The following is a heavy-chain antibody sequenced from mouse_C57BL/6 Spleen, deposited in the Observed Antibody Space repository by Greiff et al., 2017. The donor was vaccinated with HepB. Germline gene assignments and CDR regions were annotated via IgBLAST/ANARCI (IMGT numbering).Heavy chain of an antibody. CDR1: GYTFTSYW. J-gene: IGHJ2*01. Sequence: QVQLKQSGAELVKPGASVKMSCKASGYTFTSYWITWVKQRPGQGLEWIGDIYPGSGSTNYNEKFKSKATLTVDTSSSTAYMQLSSLTSEDSAVYYCAKGGLGRDYWGQGTTLTVSS. D-gene: IGHD4-1*01. CDR2: IYPGSGST. CDR3: AKGGLGRDY. V-gene: IGHV1-55*01.